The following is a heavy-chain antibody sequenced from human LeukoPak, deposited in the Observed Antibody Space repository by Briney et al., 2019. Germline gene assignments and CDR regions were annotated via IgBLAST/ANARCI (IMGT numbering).Heavy chain of an antibody. CDR3: ARGRLDYYDSSGYYF. J-gene: IGHJ4*02. Sequence: GGSLRLSCAASGFTFSSYSMNWVRQAPGKGLEWVSSISSSSSYIYYADSVKGQFTISRDNAKNSLYLQMNSLRAEDTAVYYCARGRLDYYDSSGYYFGGQGTLVTVSS. CDR1: GFTFSSYS. CDR2: ISSSSSYI. V-gene: IGHV3-21*01. D-gene: IGHD3-22*01.